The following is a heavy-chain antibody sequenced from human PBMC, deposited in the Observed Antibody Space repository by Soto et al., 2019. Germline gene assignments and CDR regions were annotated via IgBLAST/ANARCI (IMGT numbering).Heavy chain of an antibody. V-gene: IGHV4-59*02. D-gene: IGHD3-9*01. CDR1: GASVRSYY. CDR2: IKYSGTT. J-gene: IGHJ5*02. Sequence: SETLSLTCSVSGASVRSYYWHWIRQPPGKGLEWIGYIKYSGTTHYSPSLKSRVNISFDKSKNQVFLNLRFVTGADTAVYFCARDVRDTGYSYWFDPWGQGILVTVSS. CDR3: ARDVRDTGYSYWFDP.